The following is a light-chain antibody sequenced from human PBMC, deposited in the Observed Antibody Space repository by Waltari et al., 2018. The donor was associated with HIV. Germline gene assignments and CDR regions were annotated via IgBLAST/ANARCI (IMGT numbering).Light chain of an antibody. CDR1: SGDVGSYNL. J-gene: IGLJ1*01. CDR3: FSYVGRSTILYV. Sequence: QSALTQPSSGSGSPGQSITISGTRTSGDVGSYNLLSWYQHHPGKSPTLMIYEVSKRPSRVSNRLSGRKSGNTAYRTISGRQAEGEADYYCFSYVGRSTILYVFGTGTKVTVL. V-gene: IGLV2-23*02. CDR2: EVS.